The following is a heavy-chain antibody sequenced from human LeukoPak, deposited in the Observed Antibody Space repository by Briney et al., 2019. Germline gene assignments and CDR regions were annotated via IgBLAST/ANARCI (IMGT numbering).Heavy chain of an antibody. D-gene: IGHD3-3*01. V-gene: IGHV1-2*02. J-gene: IGHJ4*02. Sequence: ASVKVSCKASGYSFTGHYMHWVRQAPGQGLEWMGWINPKSGGTNYAQKFQGRVTMTRDTSISTAYMELSRLRSDDTAVYYCARDTTIFGVGQYYFDYWGQGTLVTVSS. CDR1: GYSFTGHY. CDR2: INPKSGGT. CDR3: ARDTTIFGVGQYYFDY.